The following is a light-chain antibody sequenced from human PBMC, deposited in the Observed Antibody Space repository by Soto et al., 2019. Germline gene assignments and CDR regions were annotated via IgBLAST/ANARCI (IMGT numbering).Light chain of an antibody. V-gene: IGKV1-5*01. CDR1: QSISSW. Sequence: DSQMTQARSTLSASVGDRVTITCRASQSISSWLAWYQQKPGKAPKLLIYDASSLESGVPSRFSGNRSGTEFTLTISSLQPDDFATYYCQHYNSYSEAFGQGTKVDI. CDR2: DAS. CDR3: QHYNSYSEA. J-gene: IGKJ1*01.